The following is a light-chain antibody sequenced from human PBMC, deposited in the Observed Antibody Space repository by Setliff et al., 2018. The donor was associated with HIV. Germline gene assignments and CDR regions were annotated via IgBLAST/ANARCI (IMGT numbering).Light chain of an antibody. CDR3: CSYAGSHTYV. V-gene: IGLV2-11*01. J-gene: IGLJ1*01. Sequence: QSALTQPRSVSGSPGQSVTISCTGTSTDVGNYNYVSWYRHHPGKAPELVIFDVSKRPLGVPARFSGSKSGDTASLTISGLQPEDEADYSCCSYAGSHTYVFGIGTKVTVL. CDR2: DVS. CDR1: STDVGNYNY.